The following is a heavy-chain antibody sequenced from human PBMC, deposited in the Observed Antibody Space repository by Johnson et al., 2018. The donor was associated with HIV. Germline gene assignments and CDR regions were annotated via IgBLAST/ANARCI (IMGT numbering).Heavy chain of an antibody. CDR3: TRVSFGEGAFDI. CDR2: SRNKANSYTT. D-gene: IGHD3-10*01. CDR1: GVIFSDHY. V-gene: IGHV3-72*01. J-gene: IGHJ3*02. Sequence: VQLVESGGGLVKPGGSLRLSCVASGVIFSDHYMDWVRQAPGKGLEWVGRSRNKANSYTTEYAASVKGRFTISRDDSKNSLYLQMNSLKPEDTAVYYCTRVSFGEGAFDIWGHGTMVTVSS.